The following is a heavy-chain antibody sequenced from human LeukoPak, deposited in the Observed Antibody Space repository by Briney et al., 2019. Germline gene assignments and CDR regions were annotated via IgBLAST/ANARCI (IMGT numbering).Heavy chain of an antibody. CDR3: ARAVVPAAMDDY. D-gene: IGHD2-2*01. CDR1: RYTFTSYY. CDR2: INPSGGST. V-gene: IGHV1-46*01. J-gene: IGHJ4*02. Sequence: ASVKVSCKASRYTFTSYYMHWVRQAPGQGLEWMGIINPSGGSTSYAQKFQGRVTMTRDTSTSTVYMELSSLRSEDTAVYHCARAVVPAAMDDYWGQGTLVTVSS.